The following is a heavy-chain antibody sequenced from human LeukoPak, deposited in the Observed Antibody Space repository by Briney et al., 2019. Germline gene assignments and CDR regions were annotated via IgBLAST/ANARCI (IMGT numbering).Heavy chain of an antibody. CDR2: IYTSGST. CDR1: GGSISSGSYY. CDR3: AREQDVDYYYYMDV. Sequence: SETLSLTCTVSGGSISSGSYYWRWIRQPAGKGLEWIGRIYTSGSTNYNPSLKSRVTISVDTSKNQFSLKLSSVTAADTALYYCAREQDVDYYYYMDVWGKGTTVTVSS. V-gene: IGHV4-61*02. J-gene: IGHJ6*03. D-gene: IGHD2-15*01.